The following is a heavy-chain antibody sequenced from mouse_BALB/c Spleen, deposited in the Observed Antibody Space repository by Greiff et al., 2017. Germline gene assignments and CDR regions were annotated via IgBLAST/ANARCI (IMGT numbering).Heavy chain of an antibody. Sequence: EVQRVESGPSLVKPSQTLSLTCSVTGDSITSGYWNWIRKFPGNKLEYMGYISYSGSTYYNPSLKSRISITRDTSKNQYYLQLNSVTTEDTATYYCARSGDYYGSRGFAYWGQGTLVTVSA. CDR2: ISYSGST. CDR3: ARSGDYYGSRGFAY. V-gene: IGHV3-8*02. CDR1: GDSITSGY. J-gene: IGHJ3*01. D-gene: IGHD1-1*01.